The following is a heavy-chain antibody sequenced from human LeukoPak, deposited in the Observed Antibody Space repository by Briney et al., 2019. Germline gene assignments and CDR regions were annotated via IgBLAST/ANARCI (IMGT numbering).Heavy chain of an antibody. D-gene: IGHD2-2*01. CDR2: INPSGGST. V-gene: IGHV1-46*01. CDR1: GYTFTSYY. Sequence: GASVKVSCKASGYTFTSYYMHWVRQAPGQGLEWMGIINPSGGSTSYAQKFQGRVTMTRDTSTSTVYMELSSLRSEDTAVYYCARDLAQRSSIDIVVVPAFDYWGQGTLVTVSS. J-gene: IGHJ4*02. CDR3: ARDLAQRSSIDIVVVPAFDY.